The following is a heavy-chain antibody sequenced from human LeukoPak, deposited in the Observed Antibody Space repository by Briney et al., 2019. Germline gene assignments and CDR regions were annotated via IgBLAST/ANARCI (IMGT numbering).Heavy chain of an antibody. CDR1: GGTFSSYA. V-gene: IGHV1-69*05. J-gene: IGHJ4*02. Sequence: ASVKVSCKASGGTFSSYAISWVRQAPGQGLEWMGGIIPIFGTANYAQKFQGRVTITTDESTSTAYMELSSLRSEDTAVYYCARGGELPRATYCGGDCYFDYWGQGTLVTVSS. CDR2: IIPIFGTA. D-gene: IGHD2-21*01. CDR3: ARGGELPRATYCGGDCYFDY.